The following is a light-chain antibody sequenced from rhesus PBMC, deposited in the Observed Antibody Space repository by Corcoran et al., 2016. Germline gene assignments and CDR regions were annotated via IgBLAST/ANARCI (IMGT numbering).Light chain of an antibody. CDR3: QHGYGTPFT. Sequence: DIQMTQSPSSLSASVGDTVTITCRASQGISKNLAWYQQKPGKVPKLLIYYASTLQRGVPSRFSGSGSVTDFTLTISSRQPEDFATYYCQHGYGTPFTFGPGTKLDIK. CDR1: QGISKN. V-gene: IGKV1S15*01. CDR2: YAS. J-gene: IGKJ3*01.